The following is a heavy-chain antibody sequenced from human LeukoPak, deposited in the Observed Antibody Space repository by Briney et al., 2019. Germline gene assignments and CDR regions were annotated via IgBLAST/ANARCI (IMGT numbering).Heavy chain of an antibody. J-gene: IGHJ4*02. D-gene: IGHD4-11*01. Sequence: GGSLRLSCAASGFTFSSYGMHWVRQAPGRGLEWVAFIRYDGSNKYYPDSVKGRFTISRDNSKNTLYLQMNSLRAEDTAVYYCAKAIDYSDFSDYWGQGTLVTVSS. V-gene: IGHV3-30*02. CDR3: AKAIDYSDFSDY. CDR1: GFTFSSYG. CDR2: IRYDGSNK.